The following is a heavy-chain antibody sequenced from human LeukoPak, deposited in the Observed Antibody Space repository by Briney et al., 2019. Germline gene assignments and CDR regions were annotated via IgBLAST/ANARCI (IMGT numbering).Heavy chain of an antibody. J-gene: IGHJ4*02. V-gene: IGHV3-48*02. CDR2: ISSSSGTI. CDR1: GFTFSSSS. D-gene: IGHD5-24*01. CDR3: ARAAYNAADY. Sequence: PGGSLRLSCAASGFTFSSSSMHCVRQAPGKGLEWVSYISSSSGTIYYADSVKGRFTISRDNAKNSLYLQMNSLRDEDTAVYYCARAAYNAADYWGQGTLVTVSS.